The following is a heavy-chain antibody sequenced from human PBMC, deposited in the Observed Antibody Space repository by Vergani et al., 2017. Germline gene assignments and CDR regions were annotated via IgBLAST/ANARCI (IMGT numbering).Heavy chain of an antibody. Sequence: QVQLVESAGGVVQPGGSLRLSCAASGFTFSTFGMHWIRQAPGKGLEWLAHIGKDGINTRYRDAVKGRFTVSRDNSKDILYLQMDSLRGGDTALYYCAKYLRDSTDGLPDSWGAGTLVIVSS. J-gene: IGHJ4*02. CDR3: AKYLRDSTDGLPDS. D-gene: IGHD2-21*02. CDR2: IGKDGINT. CDR1: GFTFSTFG. V-gene: IGHV3-30*02.